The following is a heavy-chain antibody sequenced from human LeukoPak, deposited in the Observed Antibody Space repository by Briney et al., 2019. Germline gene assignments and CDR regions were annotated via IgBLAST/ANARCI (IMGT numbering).Heavy chain of an antibody. V-gene: IGHV3-30*18. J-gene: IGHJ6*02. CDR1: GFTFSSYG. CDR2: ISYDGSNK. D-gene: IGHD5-18*01. CDR3: AKDRALSGPRGYGYGLTYYYGMDV. Sequence: PGGSLRLSCAASGFTFSSYGLHWVRQAPGKGLEWVAVISYDGSNKYYADSVKGRFTISRDNSNNTLYLQMNSLRAEDTAVYYWAKDRALSGPRGYGYGLTYYYGMDVWGQGTTVTVSS.